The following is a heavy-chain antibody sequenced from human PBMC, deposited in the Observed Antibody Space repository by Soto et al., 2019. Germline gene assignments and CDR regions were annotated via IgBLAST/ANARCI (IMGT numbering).Heavy chain of an antibody. J-gene: IGHJ4*02. CDR3: ARALSSPSSSWLDY. V-gene: IGHV3-30-3*01. CDR2: ISYDGSNK. D-gene: IGHD6-13*01. CDR1: GFTFSSYA. Sequence: QVQLVESGGGVVQPGRSLRLSCAASGFTFSSYAMHWVRQAPGKGLEWVAVISYDGSNKYYADSVKGRFTISRDNSKNTLYLQMNSLRAEDTAVYYCARALSSPSSSWLDYWGQGTLVTVSS.